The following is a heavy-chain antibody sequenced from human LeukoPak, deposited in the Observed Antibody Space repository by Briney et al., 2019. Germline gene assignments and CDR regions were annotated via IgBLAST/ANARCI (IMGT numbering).Heavy chain of an antibody. CDR3: ARSRGERWLQFDAFDI. D-gene: IGHD5-24*01. J-gene: IGHJ3*02. CDR2: IYYSGST. CDR1: GGSISSYY. Sequence: SETLSLTCTVSGGSISSYYWSWIRQPPGKGLEWIGYIYYSGSTNYNPSLKSRVTISVDTSKNQFSPKLSSVTAADTAVYYCARSRGERWLQFDAFDIWGQGTMVTVSS. V-gene: IGHV4-59*01.